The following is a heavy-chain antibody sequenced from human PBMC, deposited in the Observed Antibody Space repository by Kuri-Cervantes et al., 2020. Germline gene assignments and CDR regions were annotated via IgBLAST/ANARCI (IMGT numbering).Heavy chain of an antibody. V-gene: IGHV3-48*03. D-gene: IGHD3-3*01. CDR2: ISSSGSTI. CDR3: ARGTTIFGVVIIPFDY. CDR1: GFTFSSFE. Sequence: GGSLRLSCAASGFTFSSFEMNWVRQAPGKGLEWVSYISSSGSTIYYADSVKGRFIISRDNAKNSLYLQMSSLRAEDTAVYYCARGTTIFGVVIIPFDYWGQGTLVTVSS. J-gene: IGHJ4*02.